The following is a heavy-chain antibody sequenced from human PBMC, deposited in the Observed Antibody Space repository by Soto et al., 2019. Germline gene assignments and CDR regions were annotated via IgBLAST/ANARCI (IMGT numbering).Heavy chain of an antibody. CDR2: MNPNSGST. CDR1: GYTVTSYD. V-gene: IGHV1-8*01. J-gene: IGHJ5*02. CDR3: ARVIRGAYYNSPLDT. D-gene: IGHD3-10*01. Sequence: GASVKVSCKASGYTVTSYDINWVRQATGQGLEWMGWMNPNSGSTDYAQNFQGRVTMTRDTSISTAYMELSRLRFDDTAVYYCARVIRGAYYNSPLDTWGQGTVVAVSS.